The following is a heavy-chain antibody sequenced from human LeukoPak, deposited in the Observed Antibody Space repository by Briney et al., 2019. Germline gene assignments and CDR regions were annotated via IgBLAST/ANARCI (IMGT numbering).Heavy chain of an antibody. J-gene: IGHJ4*02. CDR2: IYYSGST. V-gene: IGHV4-39*01. Sequence: SETLSLTCTVSGGSISSSSYYWGWIRQPPGKGLEWIGSIYYSGSTYYNPSLKSRVTISVDTSKNQFSLRLSSVTAADTAVYYCASPGGNDYGGNSDYWGQGTLVTVSS. CDR3: ASPGGNDYGGNSDY. CDR1: GGSISSSSYY. D-gene: IGHD4-23*01.